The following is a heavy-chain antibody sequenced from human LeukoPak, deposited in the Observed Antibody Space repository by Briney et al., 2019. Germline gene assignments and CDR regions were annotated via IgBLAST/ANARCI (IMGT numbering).Heavy chain of an antibody. CDR3: AENDFNAPHDT. CDR2: ISTSSSII. J-gene: IGHJ5*02. D-gene: IGHD3-3*01. CDR1: GFPFSSYG. Sequence: GGSMRHSCAASGFPFSSYGMNWVRQAPGEGLEWVSYISTSSSIIYYADSVKSGFTISRDITKSSLYMQMTSLRYDDTTVYYCAENDFNAPHDTSGQRTLVTVSS. V-gene: IGHV3-48*02.